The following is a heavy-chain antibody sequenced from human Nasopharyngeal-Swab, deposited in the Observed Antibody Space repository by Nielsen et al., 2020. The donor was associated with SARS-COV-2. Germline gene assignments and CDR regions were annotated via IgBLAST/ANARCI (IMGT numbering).Heavy chain of an antibody. CDR3: ARDYYGSGSYLYYYYGMDV. J-gene: IGHJ6*02. CDR2: ISSSSSYI. V-gene: IGHV3-21*01. Sequence: GESLKISCVASGFTFSSYSMNWVRQAPGKGLEWVSSISSSSSYIYYADSVKGRFTISRDNAKNSLYLQMNSLRAEDTAVYYCARDYYGSGSYLYYYYGMDVWGQGTTVTISS. D-gene: IGHD3-10*01. CDR1: GFTFSSYS.